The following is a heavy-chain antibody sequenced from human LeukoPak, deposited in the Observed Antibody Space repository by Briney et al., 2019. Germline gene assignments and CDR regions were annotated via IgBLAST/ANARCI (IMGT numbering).Heavy chain of an antibody. D-gene: IGHD6-19*01. V-gene: IGHV3-21*01. Sequence: GGSLRLSCAASGFTFSSYSMSWVRQAPGKGLEWVSSITTSSTYISYADSVKGRFTITRDNAKNSLYLQMNSLRAEDTAVYYCARGKYSSGWFDYWGQGTLVTVSS. CDR1: GFTFSSYS. CDR2: ITTSSTYI. J-gene: IGHJ4*02. CDR3: ARGKYSSGWFDY.